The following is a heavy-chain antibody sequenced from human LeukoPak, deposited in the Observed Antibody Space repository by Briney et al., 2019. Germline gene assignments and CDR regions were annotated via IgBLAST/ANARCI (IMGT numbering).Heavy chain of an antibody. J-gene: IGHJ5*02. V-gene: IGHV3-23*01. CDR2: ISGSGGST. CDR3: AKLAVRGVRSWFDP. Sequence: PGGSLRLSCAASGFTFSSYGMSWVRQAPGKGLEWVSAISGSGGSTYYADSVKGRFTISRDSSKNTLYLQMNSLRAEDTAVYYCAKLAVRGVRSWFDPWGQGTLVTVSS. CDR1: GFTFSSYG. D-gene: IGHD3-10*01.